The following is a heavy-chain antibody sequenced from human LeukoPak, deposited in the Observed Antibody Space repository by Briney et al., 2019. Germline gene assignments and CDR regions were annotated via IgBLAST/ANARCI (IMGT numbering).Heavy chain of an antibody. J-gene: IGHJ5*02. CDR2: INSDGSST. Sequence: PGRSLRLSCAASGFTFSSYWMHWVRQAPGKGLVWVSRINSDGSSTSYADSVKGRFTISRDNAKNTLYLQMNSLRAEDTAVYYCARGEYSYGGYNWFDPWGQGTLVTVSS. V-gene: IGHV3-74*01. CDR1: GFTFSSYW. CDR3: ARGEYSYGGYNWFDP. D-gene: IGHD5-18*01.